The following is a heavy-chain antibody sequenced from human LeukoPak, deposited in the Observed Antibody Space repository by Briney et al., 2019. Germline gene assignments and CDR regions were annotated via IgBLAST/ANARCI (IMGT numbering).Heavy chain of an antibody. CDR2: ISSIEGRI. V-gene: IGHV3-64*04. CDR3: ATPPGDYYGSGSYYTSNLNYYYYYMDV. Sequence: GGSLRLSCAASGFTFSNYAIHWVRQAPGKGLECVSAISSIEGRIYYADSVKGRFTISRDNAKNSLYLQMNSLRAEDTAVYYCATPPGDYYGSGSYYTSNLNYYYYYMDVWGKGTTVTVSS. CDR1: GFTFSNYA. J-gene: IGHJ6*03. D-gene: IGHD3-10*01.